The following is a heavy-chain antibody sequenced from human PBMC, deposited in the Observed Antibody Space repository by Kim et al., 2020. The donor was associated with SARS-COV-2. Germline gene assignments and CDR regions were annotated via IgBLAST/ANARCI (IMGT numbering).Heavy chain of an antibody. CDR2: ITGDGGST. J-gene: IGHJ4*02. Sequence: WGSLRLSCVASGFSFDNYAMYWVRQSPGKDLDWVSLITGDGGSTSYADSVKGRFTISRDNSKNSLYLQMNSLRTEDTALYYCAKTPGYGDYVRTSGYFDYWGQGTLVTVSS. CDR3: AKTPGYGDYVRTSGYFDY. D-gene: IGHD4-17*01. CDR1: GFSFDNYA. V-gene: IGHV3-43*02.